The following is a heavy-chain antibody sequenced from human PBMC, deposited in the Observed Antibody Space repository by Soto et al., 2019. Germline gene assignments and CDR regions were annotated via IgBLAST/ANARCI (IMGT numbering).Heavy chain of an antibody. CDR3: ARDKITGLFDY. CDR1: GGSITSVGYS. Sequence: SETLSLTCSVSGGSITSVGYSWNWIRQPPGTGLEWIGEINHSGSTNYNPSLKSRVTISVDTSKNQFSLKLTSVTAADTAVYYCARDKITGLFDYWGQGTLVTVSS. D-gene: IGHD2-8*02. J-gene: IGHJ4*02. V-gene: IGHV4-39*07. CDR2: INHSGST.